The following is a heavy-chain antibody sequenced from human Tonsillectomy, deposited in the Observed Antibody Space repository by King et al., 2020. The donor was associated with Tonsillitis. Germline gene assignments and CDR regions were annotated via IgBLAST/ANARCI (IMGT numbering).Heavy chain of an antibody. CDR2: INSDGSST. CDR3: VRGAQYGSGSYYAPRRSSYGMDV. CDR1: GFTFSSYW. V-gene: IGHV3-74*01. D-gene: IGHD3-10*01. J-gene: IGHJ6*02. Sequence: VQLVESGGGLVQPGGSLRLSCAASGFTFSSYWMHWVRQAPGKGLVWVSRINSDGSSTAYADSVKGRFTISRDNAKNTLYLQMNTLRAEDAAVYYCVRGAQYGSGSYYAPRRSSYGMDVWGQGTTVTVSS.